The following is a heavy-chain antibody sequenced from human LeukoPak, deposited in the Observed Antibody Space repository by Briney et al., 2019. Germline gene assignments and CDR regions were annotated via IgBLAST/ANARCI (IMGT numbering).Heavy chain of an antibody. Sequence: GGSLRLSCAASGFTFSSYEMNWVRQAPGKGLEWVSYISSSGSTIYYADSVKGRFTISRDNAKNSLYLQMNSLRAEDTAAYYCARDADYYDSNGYHHYYFDYWGQGTLVTVSS. CDR1: GFTFSSYE. CDR3: ARDADYYDSNGYHHYYFDY. CDR2: ISSSGSTI. D-gene: IGHD3-22*01. V-gene: IGHV3-48*03. J-gene: IGHJ4*02.